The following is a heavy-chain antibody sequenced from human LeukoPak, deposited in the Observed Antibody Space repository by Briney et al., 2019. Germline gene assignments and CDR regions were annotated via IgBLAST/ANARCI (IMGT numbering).Heavy chain of an antibody. D-gene: IGHD3-22*01. CDR3: ARDRYYDSSGYYSVDAFDI. CDR2: IYYSGST. V-gene: IGHV4-59*01. Sequence: PSETLSLTCAVYGGSFSGYYWSWIRQPPGKGLEWIGYIYYSGSTNYNPSLKSRVTISVDTSKNQFSLKLSSVTAADTAVYYCARDRYYDSSGYYSVDAFDIWGQGTMVTVSS. J-gene: IGHJ3*02. CDR1: GGSFSGYY.